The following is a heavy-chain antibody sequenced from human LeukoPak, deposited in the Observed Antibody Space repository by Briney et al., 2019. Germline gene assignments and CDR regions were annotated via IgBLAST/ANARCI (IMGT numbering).Heavy chain of an antibody. Sequence: GGSLRLSCAASGFTFSSYAMSWVRQAPGKGLEWVSAISGSGGSTYYADSVKGRFTISRDNSKNTLYLQMNSLRAEDTAMYYCTRGPYCTNGVCAPWDYYYYMDVWGKGTTVTVSS. CDR3: TRGPYCTNGVCAPWDYYYYMDV. D-gene: IGHD2-8*01. V-gene: IGHV3-23*01. CDR1: GFTFSSYA. CDR2: ISGSGGST. J-gene: IGHJ6*03.